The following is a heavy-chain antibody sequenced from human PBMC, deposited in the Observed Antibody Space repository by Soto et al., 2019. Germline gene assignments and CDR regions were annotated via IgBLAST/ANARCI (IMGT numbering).Heavy chain of an antibody. CDR2: ISARGGSS. D-gene: IGHD5-12*01. CDR1: GFSFSSYA. J-gene: IGHJ4*01. V-gene: IGHV3-23*01. CDR3: VKGSIEYSASVDY. Sequence: EVQLLESGGDLVQPGGSLRLACAASGFSFSSYAMVWVRQAPGKGLEWVSVISARGGSSYFADSVRGGFTISRDNSKNVLSLEMNSLRAEDTAIYFCVKGSIEYSASVDYWGHGTLVLVSA.